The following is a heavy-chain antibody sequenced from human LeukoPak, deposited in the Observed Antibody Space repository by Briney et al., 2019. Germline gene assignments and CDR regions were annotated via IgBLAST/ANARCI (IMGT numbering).Heavy chain of an antibody. D-gene: IGHD2-21*02. J-gene: IGHJ4*02. CDR2: ISDSGGST. CDR1: GFRFTDYA. Sequence: PGGSLRLSCAASGFRFTDYAMSWVRQAPGKGLQWVSGISDSGGSTYYTDSVKGRLIISRENSKNTVFWEMNNLRAEATAALFCATHDCYIPWWGQGSLVTVSS. CDR3: ATHDCYIPW. V-gene: IGHV3-23*01.